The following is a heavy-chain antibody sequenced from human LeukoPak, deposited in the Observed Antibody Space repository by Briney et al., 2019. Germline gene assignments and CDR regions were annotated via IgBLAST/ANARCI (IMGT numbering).Heavy chain of an antibody. V-gene: IGHV1-18*01. J-gene: IGHJ4*02. D-gene: IGHD6-19*01. CDR3: ARVGDSSGWYRSDY. CDR2: ISGDNGNI. Sequence: ASVKVSCKASGYTFTTYGITWVRQAPGQGLEWMGWISGDNGNIQYAQKLQGRVTMTTDTSTSTAYMELRSLRSDDTAVYYCARVGDSSGWYRSDYWGQGTLVTVSS. CDR1: GYTFTTYG.